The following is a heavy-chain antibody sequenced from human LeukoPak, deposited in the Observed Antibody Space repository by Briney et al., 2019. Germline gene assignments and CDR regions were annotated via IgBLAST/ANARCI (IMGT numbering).Heavy chain of an antibody. CDR1: GGSISSGGYS. CDR2: IYHSGST. CDR3: AKARDSNIWYPFDY. D-gene: IGHD6-13*01. V-gene: IGHV4-30-2*02. J-gene: IGHJ4*02. Sequence: SQTLSLTCAVSGGSISSGGYSWSWIRQPPGKGLEWIGYIYHSGSTYYNPSLKSRVTISLDTSKSQFSLKLTSVTAADTAVYYCAKARDSNIWYPFDYWGQGTLVAVSS.